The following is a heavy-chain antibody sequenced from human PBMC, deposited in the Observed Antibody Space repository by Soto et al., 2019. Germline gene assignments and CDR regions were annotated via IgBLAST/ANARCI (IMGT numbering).Heavy chain of an antibody. J-gene: IGHJ4*02. CDR3: XXXXXXXXXXXYFDY. V-gene: IGHV3-21*01. CDR1: GFTFSSYS. CDR2: ISSSSSYI. Sequence: EVQLVESGGGLVKPGGSLRLSCAASGFTFSSYSMNWVRQAPGKGLEWVSSISSSSSYIYYADSVKGRFTISRDNAKXXXXXXXXXXXXXXXXXXXXXXXXXXXXXXXYFDYWGQGTLVTVSS.